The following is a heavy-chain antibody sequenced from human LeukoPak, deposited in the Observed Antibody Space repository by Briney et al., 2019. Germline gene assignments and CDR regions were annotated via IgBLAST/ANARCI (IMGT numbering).Heavy chain of an antibody. CDR3: ATDRGAVAGTPPSFDY. J-gene: IGHJ4*02. D-gene: IGHD6-19*01. Sequence: ASVKVSCKVSGYTLTELSMHWVRQAPGKGLEWMGGFDPEDGETIYAQKFQGRVTMTEDTSTDTAYMELSSLRSEDTAVYYCATDRGAVAGTPPSFDYWGQGTLVTVSS. CDR2: FDPEDGET. V-gene: IGHV1-24*01. CDR1: GYTLTELS.